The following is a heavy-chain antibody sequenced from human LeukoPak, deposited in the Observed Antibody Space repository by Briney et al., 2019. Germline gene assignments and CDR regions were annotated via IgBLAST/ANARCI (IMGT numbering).Heavy chain of an antibody. J-gene: IGHJ4*02. CDR1: GFTFSSYS. D-gene: IGHD3-3*01. Sequence: GGSLRLSCAASGFTFSSYSMNWVRQAPGKGLEWVSSISSSSSYIYYADSVKGRFTISRDNAKNSLYLQMNSLRAEDTAVYYCASPDGDFWSGYYSHFDYWGQGTLVTVSS. CDR3: ASPDGDFWSGYYSHFDY. V-gene: IGHV3-21*04. CDR2: ISSSSSYI.